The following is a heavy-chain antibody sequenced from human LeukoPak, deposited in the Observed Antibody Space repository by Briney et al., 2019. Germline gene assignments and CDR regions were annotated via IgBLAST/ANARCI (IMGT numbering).Heavy chain of an antibody. Sequence: IPSETLSLICIVSGGSINSCSWTWIRQPPGKGLEWIGYFSYSGSTNYNPSLKSRVTISVDTSKNQFSLNLSSVTAADTAVYYCARAQGYDYVWGSYRYGSYYFDYWGQGTLVTVSS. CDR1: GGSINSCS. J-gene: IGHJ4*02. D-gene: IGHD3-16*02. CDR3: ARAQGYDYVWGSYRYGSYYFDY. V-gene: IGHV4-59*01. CDR2: FSYSGST.